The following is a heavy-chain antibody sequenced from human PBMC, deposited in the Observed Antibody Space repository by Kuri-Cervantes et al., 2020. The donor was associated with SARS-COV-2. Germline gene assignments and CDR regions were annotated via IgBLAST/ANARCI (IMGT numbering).Heavy chain of an antibody. V-gene: IGHV3-33*06. J-gene: IGHJ6*02. CDR3: AKEGRVPAARYYYYGMDV. CDR2: IWYDGGNK. Sequence: GGSLRLSCAASGFTFSSYGMHWVRQAPGKGLEWVAVIWYDGGNKYYADSVKGRFTISRDNSKNTLYLQMNSLRAEDTAVYYCAKEGRVPAARYYYYGMDVWGQGTTVTVSS. D-gene: IGHD2-2*01. CDR1: GFTFSSYG.